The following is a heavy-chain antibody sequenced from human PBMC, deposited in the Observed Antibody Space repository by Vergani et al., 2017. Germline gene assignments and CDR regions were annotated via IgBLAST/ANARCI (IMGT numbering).Heavy chain of an antibody. CDR2: ISGSGGST. CDR1: GLTFSSYA. CDR3: ASQLRWDDAFDI. J-gene: IGHJ3*02. Sequence: VQLVESGGGLVQPGGSLRLSCAASGLTFSSYAMSWVRRAPGQGLAWVSAISGSGGSTYYADSVKGRFTITSDNSKNTLYLQMNSLRAEETAVYYCASQLRWDDAFDIWGQGTMVTVSS. V-gene: IGHV3-23*04. D-gene: IGHD4-23*01.